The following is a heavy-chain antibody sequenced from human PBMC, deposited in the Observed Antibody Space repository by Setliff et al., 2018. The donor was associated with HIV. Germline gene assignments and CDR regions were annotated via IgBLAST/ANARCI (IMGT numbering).Heavy chain of an antibody. CDR2: IYTSGST. CDR1: GGFISSYY. V-gene: IGHV4-4*07. J-gene: IGHJ3*02. CDR3: ARPTTGVGGGAAFDI. Sequence: KLRETLSLTCTVSGGFISSYYWNWIRQPAGKGLEWIGRIYTSGSTYYNPSLKSRVTISVDTSKNHFSLKLNSVTAADTAVYFCARPTTGVGGGAAFDIWGQGTMVTVSS. D-gene: IGHD2-8*01.